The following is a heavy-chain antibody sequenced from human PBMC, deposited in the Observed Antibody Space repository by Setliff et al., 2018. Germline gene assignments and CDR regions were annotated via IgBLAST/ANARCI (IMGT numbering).Heavy chain of an antibody. CDR3: ARRLRGSAWYVRLGEDY. CDR2: ISSGGETI. CDR1: GFIFKNHA. Sequence: GGSLRLSCEASGFIFKNHALTWVRQAPGKGLEWLSDISSGGETISYADSVKGRFTTSRDNAKNSLYLQMNSLRAEDTAVYYCARRLRGSAWYVRLGEDYWGQGVLVTVSS. V-gene: IGHV3-48*03. J-gene: IGHJ4*02. D-gene: IGHD2-21*02.